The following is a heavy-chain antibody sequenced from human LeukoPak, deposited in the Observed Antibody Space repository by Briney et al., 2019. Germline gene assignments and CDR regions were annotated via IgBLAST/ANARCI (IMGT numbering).Heavy chain of an antibody. D-gene: IGHD2/OR15-2a*01. CDR3: ATQGNKQPKNYGMDV. J-gene: IGHJ6*02. Sequence: GASVKVSCKVSGYTLTELSMHWVRQAPGKGLEWMGGFDPEDGETIYAQKFQGRATMTEDTSTDTAYMELSSLRSEDTAVYYCATQGNKQPKNYGMDVWGQGTTVTVSS. CDR1: GYTLTELS. CDR2: FDPEDGET. V-gene: IGHV1-24*01.